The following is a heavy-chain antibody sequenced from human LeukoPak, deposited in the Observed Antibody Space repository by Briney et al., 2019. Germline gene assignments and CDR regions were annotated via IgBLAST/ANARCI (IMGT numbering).Heavy chain of an antibody. CDR2: MYPGDSDT. V-gene: IGHV5-51*01. CDR3: ARPQPGAFDI. Sequence: GESLKICCEGSGYSFTSYWIGWVRQMPGKGLEWMGMMYPGDSDTRYSPSFQGQVTISADKSISTAYLQWSSLKASDTAIYYCARPQPGAFDIWGQGTMVTVSS. J-gene: IGHJ3*02. CDR1: GYSFTSYW. D-gene: IGHD1-14*01.